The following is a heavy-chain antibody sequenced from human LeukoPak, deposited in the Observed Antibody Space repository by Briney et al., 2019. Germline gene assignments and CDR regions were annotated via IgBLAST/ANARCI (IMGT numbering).Heavy chain of an antibody. Sequence: GESLKISCKSSGYSFTSYWIGWVRQMPGKGLEWMGIIYPGYSDTRYSPSFQGQVTISADKSISTAYLQWSRLKASDTAMYYCARLNWNDDGGAFDIWGQGTMVTVSS. V-gene: IGHV5-51*01. D-gene: IGHD1-1*01. CDR3: ARLNWNDDGGAFDI. CDR1: GYSFTSYW. J-gene: IGHJ3*02. CDR2: IYPGYSDT.